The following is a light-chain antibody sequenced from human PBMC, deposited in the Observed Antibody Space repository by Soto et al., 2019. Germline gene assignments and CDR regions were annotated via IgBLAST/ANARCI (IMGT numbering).Light chain of an antibody. CDR2: GAS. J-gene: IGKJ1*01. CDR3: QQYGSSPRT. CDR1: QSVSSSH. V-gene: IGKV3-20*01. Sequence: EIVLTQSPGTLSLSPGERATLSCRASQSVSSSHLAWYQQKPGQAPRLLIFGASSRATCIPDRFGGSGSGTDSTLTISALETEDFAVYFCQQYGSSPRTFGQGTKVEIK.